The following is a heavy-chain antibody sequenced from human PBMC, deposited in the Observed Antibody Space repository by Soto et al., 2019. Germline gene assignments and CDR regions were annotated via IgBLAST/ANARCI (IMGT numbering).Heavy chain of an antibody. CDR2: IRSGGIMT. J-gene: IGHJ3*02. Sequence: GGSLRLSCAASGFTFSGYAMSWVRQAPGKGLEWVSVIRSGGIMTFYADSVEGRFTISRDDSKSTLYLQMNSLRAEDTAVYYCAKTINDVVVVAAPDAFDIWGQGTMVTVSS. CDR1: GFTFSGYA. D-gene: IGHD2-15*01. CDR3: AKTINDVVVVAAPDAFDI. V-gene: IGHV3-23*01.